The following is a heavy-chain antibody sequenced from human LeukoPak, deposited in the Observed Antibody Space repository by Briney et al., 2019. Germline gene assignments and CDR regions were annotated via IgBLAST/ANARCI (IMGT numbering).Heavy chain of an antibody. CDR3: ARDRLDGAAAGWYFDL. Sequence: SETLSLTCTVSGSSISSGDYYWSWIRQPPGKGLEWIGYIYYSGSTYYNPSLKSRVTISVDTSKNQFSLKLSSVTAADTAVYYCARDRLDGAAAGWYFDLWGRGTLVTVSS. V-gene: IGHV4-30-4*01. CDR1: GSSISSGDYY. CDR2: IYYSGST. J-gene: IGHJ2*01. D-gene: IGHD6-13*01.